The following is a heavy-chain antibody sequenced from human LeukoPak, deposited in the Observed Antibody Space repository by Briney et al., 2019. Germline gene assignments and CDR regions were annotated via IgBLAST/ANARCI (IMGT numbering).Heavy chain of an antibody. CDR3: ARVGDWNDLVY. Sequence: SETLSLTCAVSVGSISPYYWSWIRQTPGKGLEWIGYILYSGTTTNYNPSLKSRVTISVDTSKNQFSLKLSSVTAADTAVYYCARVGDWNDLVYWGQGTLVTVSS. CDR1: VGSISPYY. D-gene: IGHD1-1*01. CDR2: ILYSGTT. J-gene: IGHJ4*02. V-gene: IGHV4-59*01.